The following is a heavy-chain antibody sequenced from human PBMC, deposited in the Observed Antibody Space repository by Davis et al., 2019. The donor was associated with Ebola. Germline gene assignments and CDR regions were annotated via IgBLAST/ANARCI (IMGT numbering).Heavy chain of an antibody. CDR1: GFTISSNA. V-gene: IGHV3-64*01. D-gene: IGHD2-21*02. CDR2: ISSNGDIT. CDR3: ARELLRRNYYYYGMDV. Sequence: GESLKISCAASGFTISSNAMHWVRQAPGKGLEYVSAISSNGDITYYANSVKGRFTISRDNSNNLLYLQMNSLRAEDTAVYYCARELLRRNYYYYGMDVWGQGTTVTVSS. J-gene: IGHJ6*02.